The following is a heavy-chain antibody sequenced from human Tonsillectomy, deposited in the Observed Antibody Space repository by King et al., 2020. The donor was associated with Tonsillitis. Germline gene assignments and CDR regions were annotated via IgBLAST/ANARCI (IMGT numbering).Heavy chain of an antibody. J-gene: IGHJ6*02. V-gene: IGHV7-4-1*02. D-gene: IGHD2-15*01. CDR2: INTNTGNP. Sequence: QLVQSGSELKKPGASVKVSCKASGYTFTSYAMNWVRQAPGQGLEWMGWINTNTGNPTYAQGFTGRFVFSLDTSVSTAYLQISSLKAEDTAVYYCAGGGVFGVVVAASEHYYGMDVWGQGTTVTVSS. CDR1: GYTFTSYA. CDR3: AGGGVFGVVVAASEHYYGMDV.